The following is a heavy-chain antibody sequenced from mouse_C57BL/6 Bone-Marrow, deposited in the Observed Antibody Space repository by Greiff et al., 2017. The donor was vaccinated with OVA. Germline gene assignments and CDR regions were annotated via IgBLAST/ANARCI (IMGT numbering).Heavy chain of an antibody. CDR3: ARGFITTVDY. V-gene: IGHV1-19*01. J-gene: IGHJ2*01. Sequence: EVQLQESGPVLVKPGASVKMSCKASGYTFTDYYMNWVKQSHGKSLEWIGDISPYNGGTSYHQKFKGKATLTVDKSSSTSYMDRNSLISEDSAVYDCARGFITTVDYWGQGTTLTVSS. CDR1: GYTFTDYY. CDR2: ISPYNGGT. D-gene: IGHD1-1*01.